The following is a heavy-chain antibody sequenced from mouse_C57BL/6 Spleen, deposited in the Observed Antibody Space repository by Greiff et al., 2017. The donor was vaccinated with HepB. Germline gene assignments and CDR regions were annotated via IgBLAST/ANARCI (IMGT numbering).Heavy chain of an antibody. CDR1: GFTFSSYA. CDR3: ARDGGVTTLYYYAMDY. J-gene: IGHJ4*01. D-gene: IGHD2-1*01. CDR2: ISDGGSYT. V-gene: IGHV5-4*01. Sequence: EVKLMESGGGLVKPGGSLKLSCAASGFTFSSYAMSWVRQTPEKRLEWVATISDGGSYTYYPDNVKGRFTISRDNAKNNLYLQMSHLKSEDTAMYYCARDGGVTTLYYYAMDYWGQGTSVTVSS.